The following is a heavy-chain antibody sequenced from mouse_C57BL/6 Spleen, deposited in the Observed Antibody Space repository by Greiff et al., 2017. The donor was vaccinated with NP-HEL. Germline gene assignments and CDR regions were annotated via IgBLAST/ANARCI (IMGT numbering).Heavy chain of an antibody. J-gene: IGHJ2*01. CDR1: GYTFTSYW. D-gene: IGHD3-3*01. CDR2: IDPSDSYT. V-gene: IGHV1-69*01. CDR3: ARRGDAYYFDY. Sequence: QVQLQQPGAELVMPGASVKLSCKASGYTFTSYWMHWVKQRPGQGLEWIGEIDPSDSYTNYNQKFKGKSTLTVDKSSSTAYMQLSSRTSEDSAVYYCARRGDAYYFDYWGQGTTLTVSS.